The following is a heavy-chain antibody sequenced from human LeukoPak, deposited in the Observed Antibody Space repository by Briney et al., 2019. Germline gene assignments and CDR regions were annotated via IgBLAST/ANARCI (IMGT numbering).Heavy chain of an antibody. V-gene: IGHV1-18*01. CDR2: ISAYNGNT. Sequence: ASVKVSCKASGHTFTSYGISWVRQAPGQGLEWMGWISAYNGNTNYAQKLQGRVTMTTDTSTSTAYMELRSLRSDDTAVYYCARGLRVGSGWSSPFDYWGQGTLVTVSS. J-gene: IGHJ4*02. CDR1: GHTFTSYG. CDR3: ARGLRVGSGWSSPFDY. D-gene: IGHD6-19*01.